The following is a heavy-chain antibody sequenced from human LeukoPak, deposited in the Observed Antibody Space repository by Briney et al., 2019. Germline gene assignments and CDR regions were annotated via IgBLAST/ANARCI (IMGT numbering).Heavy chain of an antibody. CDR1: GYTFTGYY. CDR3: ARRAYCGGDCFALYYYYYMDV. Sequence: ASVKVSCKASGYTFTGYYTHWVRQAPGQGLEWMGWINPNSGGTNYAQKFQGRVTMTRDTSISTAYMELSRLRSDDTAVYYCARRAYCGGDCFALYYYYYMDVWGKGTTVTVSS. J-gene: IGHJ6*03. V-gene: IGHV1-2*02. D-gene: IGHD2-21*02. CDR2: INPNSGGT.